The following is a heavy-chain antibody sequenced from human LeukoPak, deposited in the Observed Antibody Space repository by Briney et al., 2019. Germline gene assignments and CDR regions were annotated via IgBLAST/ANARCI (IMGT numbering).Heavy chain of an antibody. J-gene: IGHJ4*02. Sequence: GASVKVSCKASGYTFTGYYMHWVRQAPGQGLEWMGWINPNSGSTNYAQKFQGRVTMTRDTSISTAYMELSRLRSDDTAVYYCARGRYEYCSGGSCPTYWGQGTLVTVSS. CDR3: ARGRYEYCSGGSCPTY. CDR1: GYTFTGYY. CDR2: INPNSGST. D-gene: IGHD2-15*01. V-gene: IGHV1-2*02.